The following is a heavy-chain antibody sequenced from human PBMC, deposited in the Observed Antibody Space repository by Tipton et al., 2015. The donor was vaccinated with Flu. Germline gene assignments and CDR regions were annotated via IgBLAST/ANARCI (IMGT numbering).Heavy chain of an antibody. D-gene: IGHD3-22*01. CDR3: ARDDSGFNDY. V-gene: IGHV4-39*07. CDR1: GGFITSGSYY. CDR2: MLYGGST. J-gene: IGHJ4*02. Sequence: TLSLTCSISGGFITSGSYYWGWIRQPPGKGPEWIGSMLYGGSTYYNPSLESRVTISLDTSKNQFSLKLSSVTAADTAVYYCARDDSGFNDYWGPGTLVTVSS.